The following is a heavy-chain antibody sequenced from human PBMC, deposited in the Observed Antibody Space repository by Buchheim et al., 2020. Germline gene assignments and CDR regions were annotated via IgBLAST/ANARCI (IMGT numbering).Heavy chain of an antibody. D-gene: IGHD4-17*01. CDR1: GGTFSSYT. V-gene: IGHV1-69*08. CDR3: ARDGYGDYDYYYYYGMDV. Sequence: QVQLVQSGAEVKKPGSSVKVSCKASGGTFSSYTISWVRQAPGQGLEWMGRIIPILGIANYAQKFQGRVTIIADKSTSTAYMELSSLRSEETAVYYCARDGYGDYDYYYYYGMDVWGQGTT. J-gene: IGHJ6*02. CDR2: IIPILGIA.